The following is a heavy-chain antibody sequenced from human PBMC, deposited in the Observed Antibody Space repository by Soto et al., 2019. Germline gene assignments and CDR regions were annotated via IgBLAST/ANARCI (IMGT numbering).Heavy chain of an antibody. J-gene: IGHJ6*02. CDR1: GYTFTSYG. V-gene: IGHV1-18*01. CDR2: ISAYNGNT. Sequence: QVQLVQSGAEVKKPGASVKVSCKASGYTFTSYGISWVRQAPGQGLEWMGWISAYNGNTNYAQKLQGRVTMTTDTSTRTAYMELRSLRSDDTAVYYCARLCVVVVAGSRNYGMDVWGQGTTVTVSS. D-gene: IGHD2-15*01. CDR3: ARLCVVVVAGSRNYGMDV.